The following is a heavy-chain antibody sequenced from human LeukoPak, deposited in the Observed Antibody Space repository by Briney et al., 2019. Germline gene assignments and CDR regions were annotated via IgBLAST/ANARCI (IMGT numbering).Heavy chain of an antibody. D-gene: IGHD2-8*01. Sequence: ASQTLSLTCTVSGGSISSGSYYWSWIRQPAGKGLEWIGRTYTSGSTNYNPSLKSRVTISVDTSKNQFSLKLSSVTAADTAVYYCASTDTNGGAFDIWGQGTMVTVSS. CDR1: GGSISSGSYY. J-gene: IGHJ3*02. V-gene: IGHV4-61*02. CDR2: TYTSGST. CDR3: ASTDTNGGAFDI.